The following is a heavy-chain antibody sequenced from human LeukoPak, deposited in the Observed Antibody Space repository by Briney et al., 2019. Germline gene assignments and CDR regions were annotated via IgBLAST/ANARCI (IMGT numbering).Heavy chain of an antibody. Sequence: GGSLRLSCTASGFSFSGHWMHWARQLPGKGLVWVPRISPTGSTTSYADFVKGRFTVSRDNAKNTLYLQVNNLRAEDTAVYYCARGPNSNWSGLDFWGQGTLLTVSS. CDR3: ARGPNSNWSGLDF. J-gene: IGHJ4*02. CDR1: GFSFSGHW. CDR2: ISPTGSTT. D-gene: IGHD6-6*01. V-gene: IGHV3-74*01.